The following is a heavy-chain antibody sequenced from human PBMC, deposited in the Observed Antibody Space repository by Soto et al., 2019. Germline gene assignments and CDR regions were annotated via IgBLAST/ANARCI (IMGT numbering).Heavy chain of an antibody. CDR3: ERHEANYYNFYGMDV. Sequence: GDSLKISCKGSGYSFTSYWIGWVRQMPGKGLEWMGIIYPGDSDTRYSPSFQGQATISADRSITTAYLQWSSLKASDTAMYYCERHEANYYNFYGMDVWGQGTTVTVSS. CDR1: GYSFTSYW. J-gene: IGHJ6*02. CDR2: IYPGDSDT. V-gene: IGHV5-51*01.